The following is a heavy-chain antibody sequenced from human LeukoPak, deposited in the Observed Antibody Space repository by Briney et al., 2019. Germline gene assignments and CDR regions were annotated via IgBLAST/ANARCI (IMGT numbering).Heavy chain of an antibody. V-gene: IGHV1-58*02. CDR1: GFTFTNSA. J-gene: IGHJ5*02. CDR2: IVVGSGNT. D-gene: IGHD6-25*01. CDR3: AALLAAAAP. Sequence: SVKVSCKASGFTFTNSAMQWVRQARGQRLEWIGWIVVGSGNTNYAQRFQERVTITRDMSASTAYMELSSLRPEDTAVYYCAALLAAAAPWGQGTLVTVSS.